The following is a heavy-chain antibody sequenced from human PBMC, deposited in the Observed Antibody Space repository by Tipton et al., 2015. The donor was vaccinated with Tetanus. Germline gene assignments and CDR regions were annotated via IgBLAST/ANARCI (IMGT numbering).Heavy chain of an antibody. Sequence: SLRLSCAASGFTFDDYAMHWVRQAPGKGLEWVSGISWNSGSIGYADSVKGRFTISRDNAKNSLYLQMNSLRAEDTALYYCAKDIGDGGATTRVGIDYWGQGTLVTVSS. CDR2: ISWNSGSI. J-gene: IGHJ4*02. D-gene: IGHD1-26*01. CDR1: GFTFDDYA. V-gene: IGHV3-9*01. CDR3: AKDIGDGGATTRVGIDY.